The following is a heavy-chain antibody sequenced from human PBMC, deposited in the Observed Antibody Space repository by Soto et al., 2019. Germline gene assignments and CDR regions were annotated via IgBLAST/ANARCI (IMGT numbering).Heavy chain of an antibody. CDR2: IGPYNGNT. Sequence: QVQLVQSGAEVKKPGASVKVSCKASGYTFNNYGISWVRQAPGQGLEWMGWIGPYNGNTDHAQNFQGRVTMTTDTSTNTAYMELXXXXXXXXXXXXXXXXXXXXXXCYTCWHFDLWGRGTLVTVSS. V-gene: IGHV1-18*01. CDR3: XXXXXXXXXCYTCWHFDL. CDR1: GYTFNNYG. D-gene: IGHD2-15*01. J-gene: IGHJ2*01.